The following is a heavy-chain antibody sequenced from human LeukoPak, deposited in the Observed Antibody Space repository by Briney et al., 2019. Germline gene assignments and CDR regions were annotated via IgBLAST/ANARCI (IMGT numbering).Heavy chain of an antibody. J-gene: IGHJ4*02. CDR3: ARDEAAGDYFDY. Sequence: ASVKVSCKASGYTFTSYDINWVRQATGQGLEWMGWMNPNSGNTGYAQKFQGRVTMTRNTSISTAYMELSSLRSEDTAVYYCARDEAAGDYFDYWGQGTLVTVSS. CDR1: GYTFTSYD. CDR2: MNPNSGNT. D-gene: IGHD6-13*01. V-gene: IGHV1-8*01.